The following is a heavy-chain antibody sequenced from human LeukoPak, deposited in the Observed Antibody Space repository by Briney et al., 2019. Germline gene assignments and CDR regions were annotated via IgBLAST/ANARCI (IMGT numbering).Heavy chain of an antibody. CDR1: GYSLTSGYY. Sequence: SETLSLTCTVSGYSLTSGYYWGWIRQPPGKRLEWIGNIFHSGGTYYNPSLKSRVTISIDTSKNQFSLKLSSVTAADTAVYYCARATMIDYWGQGILVTVSS. CDR2: IFHSGGT. J-gene: IGHJ4*02. V-gene: IGHV4-38-2*02. D-gene: IGHD3-22*01. CDR3: ARATMIDY.